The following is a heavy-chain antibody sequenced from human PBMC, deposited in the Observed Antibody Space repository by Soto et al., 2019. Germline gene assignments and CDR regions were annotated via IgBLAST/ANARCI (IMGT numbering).Heavy chain of an antibody. V-gene: IGHV4-61*05. J-gene: IGHJ4*02. D-gene: IGHD3-22*01. CDR1: GGSISSSSYY. CDR2: FYYTGST. Sequence: SETLSLTCTVSGGSISSSSYYWGWIRQPPGKGLEWIGYFYYTGSTNYNPSLKSRVTISIDASKNQFSLRLSSVTAADTAVYYCARSMFYSDGSNYSPFDYWGQGTLVTVS. CDR3: ARSMFYSDGSNYSPFDY.